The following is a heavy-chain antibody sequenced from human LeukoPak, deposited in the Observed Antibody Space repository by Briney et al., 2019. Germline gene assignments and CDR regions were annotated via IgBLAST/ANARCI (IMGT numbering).Heavy chain of an antibody. CDR2: IYHGGST. V-gene: IGHV4-38-2*02. CDR1: GFTFSSYG. Sequence: GSLRLSCVASGFTFSSYGMSWVRQAPGKGLEWIGSIYHGGSTYYNPSLKSRVTISVDTSKNQFSLKLSSVTAADTAVYYCARDRGPAAAIFDYWGQGTLVTVSS. J-gene: IGHJ4*02. CDR3: ARDRGPAAAIFDY. D-gene: IGHD2-2*01.